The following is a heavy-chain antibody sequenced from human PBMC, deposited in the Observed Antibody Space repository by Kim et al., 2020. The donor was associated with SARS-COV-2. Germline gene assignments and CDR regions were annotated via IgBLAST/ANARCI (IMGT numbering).Heavy chain of an antibody. Sequence: GGSLRLSCAASGFTFSSYGMHWVRQAPGKGLEWVAVISYDGSNKYYADSVKGRFTISRDNSKNTLYLQMNSLRAEDTAVYYCAKDWGIAVVATNTADYWG. V-gene: IGHV3-30*18. CDR2: ISYDGSNK. CDR1: GFTFSSYG. CDR3: AKDWGIAVVATNTADY. J-gene: IGHJ4*01. D-gene: IGHD1-26*01.